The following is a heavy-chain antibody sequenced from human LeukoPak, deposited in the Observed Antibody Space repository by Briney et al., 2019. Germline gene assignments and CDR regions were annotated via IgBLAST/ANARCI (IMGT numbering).Heavy chain of an antibody. D-gene: IGHD6-13*01. V-gene: IGHV3-30*02. Sequence: GGSLRLSCAASGFTFSSYGMHWVRQAPGKGLEWVAFIRYDGSSKYYADSVKGRFTISRDNSKNTLYLQMNSLRAEDTAVYYCAKDEARIAAAGTFDYWGQGTLVTVSS. CDR1: GFTFSSYG. CDR3: AKDEARIAAAGTFDY. CDR2: IRYDGSSK. J-gene: IGHJ4*02.